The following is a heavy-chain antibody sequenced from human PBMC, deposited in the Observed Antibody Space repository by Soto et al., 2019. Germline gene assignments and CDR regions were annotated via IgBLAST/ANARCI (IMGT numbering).Heavy chain of an antibody. CDR3: ARAQSLSVALDY. CDR1: GGSISSYY. J-gene: IGHJ4*02. Sequence: SETLSLTCTVSGGSISSYYWSWIRQPPGKGLXWXGXXXYXGXTXYXXXXKSRVTISVDTSKNQFSLKLSSVTAADTAVYYCARAQSLSVALDYWGQGTLVTVSS. D-gene: IGHD2-15*01. CDR2: XXYXGXT. V-gene: IGHV4-59*01.